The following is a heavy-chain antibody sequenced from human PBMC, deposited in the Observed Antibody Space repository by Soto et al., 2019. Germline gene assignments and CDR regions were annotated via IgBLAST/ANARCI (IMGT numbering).Heavy chain of an antibody. V-gene: IGHV4-38-2*01. D-gene: IGHD6-13*01. J-gene: IGHJ5*02. Sequence: SETLSLTCVVSGYSISSGYYWGWIRQSPGKGLEWIGSIYHSGTTYYNPSLKSRVTISLDTSRNQFSLKLTSVTAADTAVYYCARSLLTSSWYAGSWGQGTLVTVS. CDR2: IYHSGTT. CDR1: GYSISSGYY. CDR3: ARSLLTSSWYAGS.